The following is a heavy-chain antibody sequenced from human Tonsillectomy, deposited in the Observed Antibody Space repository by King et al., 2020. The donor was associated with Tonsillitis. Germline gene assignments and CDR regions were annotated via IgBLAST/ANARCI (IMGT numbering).Heavy chain of an antibody. Sequence: VQLVESGGGLVKPGGSLRLSCAASGFSFSDIWMSWVRQAPGKGLEWVGRIKTNGDGATTDYPAPVKGRFTISRDDSASMLYLQMNSLKIEDTGVYYCTTGPLRTLIELPPSLGWGQGTLVTVSS. V-gene: IGHV3-15*01. CDR2: IKTNGDGATT. D-gene: IGHD7-27*01. CDR1: GFSFSDIW. CDR3: TTGPLRTLIELPPSLG. J-gene: IGHJ4*02.